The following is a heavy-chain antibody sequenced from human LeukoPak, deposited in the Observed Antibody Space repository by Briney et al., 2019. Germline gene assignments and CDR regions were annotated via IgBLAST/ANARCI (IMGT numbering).Heavy chain of an antibody. J-gene: IGHJ6*02. CDR1: GYSFTSYW. CDR3: ARIPVYYDSSGYYYEAGYYYYGMDV. V-gene: IGHV5-51*01. Sequence: PGESLKISCKGSGYSFTSYWIGWVRQMPGKGLEWMGIIYPGDSDTRYSPSFQGQVTISADKSISTAYLQWSGLKASDTAMYYCARIPVYYDSSGYYYEAGYYYYGMDVWGQGTTVTVSS. D-gene: IGHD3-22*01. CDR2: IYPGDSDT.